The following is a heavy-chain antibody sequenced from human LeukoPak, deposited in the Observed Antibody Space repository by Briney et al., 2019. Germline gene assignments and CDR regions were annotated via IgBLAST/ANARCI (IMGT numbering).Heavy chain of an antibody. CDR2: INHSGST. J-gene: IGHJ5*02. V-gene: IGHV4-34*01. Sequence: PSETLSLTCAVYGGSFSGYYWSWIRQPPGKGLEWIGEINHSGSTYYNPSLKSRVTISVDTSKNQLSLKLSSVTAADTAVYYCARHPLRYGNYLSDPWGQGTLVTVSS. CDR3: ARHPLRYGNYLSDP. CDR1: GGSFSGYY. D-gene: IGHD4-4*01.